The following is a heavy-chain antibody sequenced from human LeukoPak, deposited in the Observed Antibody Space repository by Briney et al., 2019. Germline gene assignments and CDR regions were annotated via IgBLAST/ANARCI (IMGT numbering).Heavy chain of an antibody. CDR2: ISSSSSTT. CDR1: GFTFSSYS. J-gene: IGHJ4*02. Sequence: PGGSLRLSCAASGFTFSSYSMNWVRQAPGKGLEWVSYISSSSSTTYYADSVKGRFTISRDNSKNTVYLQMNRLRAEDTAIYYCAKRAIDSSGYDYYFDYWGQGTLVTVSS. V-gene: IGHV3-48*01. CDR3: AKRAIDSSGYDYYFDY. D-gene: IGHD3-22*01.